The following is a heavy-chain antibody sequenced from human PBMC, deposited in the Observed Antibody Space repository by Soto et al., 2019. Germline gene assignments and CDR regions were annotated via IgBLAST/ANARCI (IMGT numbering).Heavy chain of an antibody. CDR3: ARGPPLGGSSGYLFDY. CDR1: GGSISSYY. D-gene: IGHD3-22*01. V-gene: IGHV4-59*08. CDR2: IYYSGST. Sequence: SETLSLTCTVSGGSISSYYWSWIRQPPGKGLEWIGYIYYSGSTNYNPSLKSRFTISVDTSKNQFSLKLSSVTAADTAVYYCARGPPLGGSSGYLFDYWGQGTLVTVSS. J-gene: IGHJ4*02.